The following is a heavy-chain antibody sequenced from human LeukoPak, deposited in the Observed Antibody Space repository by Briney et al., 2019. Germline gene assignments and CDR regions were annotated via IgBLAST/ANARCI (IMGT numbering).Heavy chain of an antibody. J-gene: IGHJ4*02. D-gene: IGHD2-15*01. Sequence: RTSETLSLTCAVYGGSFSGYYLRWLRQPPGKGLDWMGEINHSGSTNYNPSLKSRVTISVDTSKNQFSLKLSSVTAADTAVYYCASSPGYCSGGSCYSFDYWGQGTLVTVSS. CDR2: INHSGST. V-gene: IGHV4-34*01. CDR3: ASSPGYCSGGSCYSFDY. CDR1: GGSFSGYY.